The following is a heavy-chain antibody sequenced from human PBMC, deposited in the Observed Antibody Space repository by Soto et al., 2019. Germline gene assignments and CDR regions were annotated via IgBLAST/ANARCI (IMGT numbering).Heavy chain of an antibody. J-gene: IGHJ4*02. CDR2: IIPIFGTA. CDR1: GGTFSSYA. D-gene: IGHD6-19*01. CDR3: ARDHIAVAGTPQAVEFDY. Sequence: GASVKVSCKASGGTFSSYAISWVRHAPGQGLEWMGGIIPIFGTANYAQKFQGRVTITADESTSTAYMELSSLRSEDTAVYYCARDHIAVAGTPQAVEFDYWGQGTLVTVSS. V-gene: IGHV1-69*13.